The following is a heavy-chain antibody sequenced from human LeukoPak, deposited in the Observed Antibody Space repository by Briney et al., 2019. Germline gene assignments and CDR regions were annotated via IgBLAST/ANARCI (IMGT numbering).Heavy chain of an antibody. J-gene: IGHJ4*02. D-gene: IGHD6-19*01. CDR3: ARIAVAGSRAYFDY. Sequence: GASVKVSCKTSAYTFTGYYMHWVRQAPGQGLEWMGWIIPNNGGTNYAQKFQGRVTMTRDTSISTAYMELSRLRSDDTAVYYCARIAVAGSRAYFDYWGQGTLVTVSS. V-gene: IGHV1-2*02. CDR2: IIPNNGGT. CDR1: AYTFTGYY.